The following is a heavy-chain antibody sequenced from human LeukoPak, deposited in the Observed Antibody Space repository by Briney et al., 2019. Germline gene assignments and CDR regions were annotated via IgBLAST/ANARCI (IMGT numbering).Heavy chain of an antibody. CDR1: GDSISSSSYY. Sequence: SETLSLTCSVSGDSISSSSYYWGWIRQPPGKGLEWIANIYYTGSTYYNPSLKSRVAISVDTSKNQFSLRLTSVTAADTAVCYCARVVDGYNYFDYWGQGTLVTVSS. V-gene: IGHV4-39*07. CDR2: IYYTGST. J-gene: IGHJ4*02. D-gene: IGHD5-24*01. CDR3: ARVVDGYNYFDY.